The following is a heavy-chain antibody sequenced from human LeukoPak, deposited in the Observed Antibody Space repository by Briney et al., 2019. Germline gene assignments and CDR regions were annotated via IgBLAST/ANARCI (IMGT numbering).Heavy chain of an antibody. CDR3: ARDHLADIVVVVAQYGMDV. V-gene: IGHV1-18*01. J-gene: IGHJ6*02. Sequence: GASVNVSCKASGYTFTSYGISWVRQAPGQGLEWMGWISAYNGNTNYAQKLQGRVTMTTDTSTSTAYMELRSLRSDDTAVYYCARDHLADIVVVVAQYGMDVWGQGTTVTVSS. D-gene: IGHD2-15*01. CDR1: GYTFTSYG. CDR2: ISAYNGNT.